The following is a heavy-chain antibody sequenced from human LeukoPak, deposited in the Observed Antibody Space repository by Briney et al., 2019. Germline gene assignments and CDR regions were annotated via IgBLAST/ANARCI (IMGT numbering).Heavy chain of an antibody. Sequence: ASVKVSCTASGYTFTGYYMHWVRQAPGQGLEWMGWINPNSGDTKYAQKFQGRVTLTRDTSISTAYMELSRLRSDDTAVYYCAREGPIYGVDGWGQGTTVTVSS. CDR2: INPNSGDT. V-gene: IGHV1-2*02. CDR1: GYTFTGYY. J-gene: IGHJ6*02. D-gene: IGHD2-2*02. CDR3: AREGPIYGVDG.